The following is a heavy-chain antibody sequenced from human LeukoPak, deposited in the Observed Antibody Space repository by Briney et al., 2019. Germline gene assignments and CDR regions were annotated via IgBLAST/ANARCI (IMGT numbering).Heavy chain of an antibody. CDR1: GFTFSSYW. D-gene: IGHD6-6*01. CDR3: ARGQSTPYSSSSYYFDY. Sequence: QTGGSLRLSCAASGFTFSSYWMSWVRQAPGKGLEWVANIKQDGSEKYYVDSVKGRFTISRNNAKNSLYLQMNSLRAEDTAVYYCARGQSTPYSSSSYYFDYWGQGTLVTVSS. CDR2: IKQDGSEK. J-gene: IGHJ4*02. V-gene: IGHV3-7*01.